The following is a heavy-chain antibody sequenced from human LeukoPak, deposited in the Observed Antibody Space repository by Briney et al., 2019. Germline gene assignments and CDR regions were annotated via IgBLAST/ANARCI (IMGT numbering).Heavy chain of an antibody. J-gene: IGHJ6*03. CDR1: GFTFSSYG. D-gene: IGHD2-15*01. CDR3: AKELVVVAATNYYYYYYMDV. Sequence: GRSLRLSCAASGFTFSSYGMHCVRQAPGKGLEWVAFIRYDGSNKYCAGTVKGRFTISRENSKNTLYLQMTSLRAEDTAVYYCAKELVVVAATNYYYYYYMDVWGKGTTVTISS. V-gene: IGHV3-30*02. CDR2: IRYDGSNK.